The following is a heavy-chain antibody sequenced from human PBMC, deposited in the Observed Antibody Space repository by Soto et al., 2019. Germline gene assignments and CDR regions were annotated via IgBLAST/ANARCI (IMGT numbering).Heavy chain of an antibody. D-gene: IGHD6-19*01. V-gene: IGHV3-15*07. CDR3: TPLALKYNSDWYPLSD. J-gene: IGHJ4*02. Sequence: VQLVESGGGLVKPGGSLRLSCEGSGFTFSNVWMNWVRRAPGKGLEWVGRIKSETDGGTIDYAAPVKGRFTISRDDSNNTLYLQMNSLKTEDTATYYCTPLALKYNSDWYPLSDWGQGTRVTVSS. CDR1: GFTFSNVW. CDR2: IKSETDGGTI.